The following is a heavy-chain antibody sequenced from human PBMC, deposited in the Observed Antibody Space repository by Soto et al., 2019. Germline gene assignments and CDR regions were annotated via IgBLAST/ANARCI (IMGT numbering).Heavy chain of an antibody. Sequence: QVQLQESGPGLVKPSQTLSLTCTVSGGSISSGDYYWSWIRPAPGKGPEWIGYIYYSGSTYYNPSLKSRVTISVDTSKNQFSLKLSSVTAAGTAVYYCARATVVVVVAAPYFDYWGQGTLVTVSS. CDR1: GGSISSGDYY. J-gene: IGHJ4*02. CDR3: ARATVVVVVAAPYFDY. D-gene: IGHD2-15*01. V-gene: IGHV4-30-4*01. CDR2: IYYSGST.